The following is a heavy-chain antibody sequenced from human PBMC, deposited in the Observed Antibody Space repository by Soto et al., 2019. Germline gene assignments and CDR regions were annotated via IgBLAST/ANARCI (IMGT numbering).Heavy chain of an antibody. V-gene: IGHV1-2*02. D-gene: IGHD3-22*01. J-gene: IGHJ5*02. CDR3: ARPGSYYDSSGSPIDP. Sequence: SVKVSCKASGYTFTGYYMHWVRQAPGQGLEWMGWINPNSGGTNYAQKFQGRVTMTRDTSISTAYMELSRLRSDDTAVYYCARPGSYYDSSGSPIDPWGQGTLVTVSS. CDR1: GYTFTGYY. CDR2: INPNSGGT.